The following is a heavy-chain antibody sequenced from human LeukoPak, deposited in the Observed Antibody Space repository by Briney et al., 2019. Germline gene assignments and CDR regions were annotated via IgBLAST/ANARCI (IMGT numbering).Heavy chain of an antibody. CDR3: ALDYYYYGMDV. V-gene: IGHV4-34*01. J-gene: IGHJ6*02. Sequence: SETLSLTCAVYGGSFSGYYWSWIRQPPGKGLEWIGEINHGGSTNYNPSLKSRVTISVDTSKNQFSLKLSSVTAADTAVYYCALDYYYYGMDVWGQGTTVTVSS. D-gene: IGHD1-1*01. CDR2: INHGGST. CDR1: GGSFSGYY.